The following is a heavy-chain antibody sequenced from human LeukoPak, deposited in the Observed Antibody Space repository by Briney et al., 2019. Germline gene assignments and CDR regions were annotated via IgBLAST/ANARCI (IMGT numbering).Heavy chain of an antibody. Sequence: GRSLRLSCAASGFTFVDYAMHWVRQAPGRGLEWVSGISWNSGNIDYADSVKGRFTISRDNAKNSLYLQMNSLRTDDTALYYCTKDITAGGLDYWGQGTLVTVSS. CDR3: TKDITAGGLDY. V-gene: IGHV3-9*01. CDR1: GFTFVDYA. J-gene: IGHJ4*02. CDR2: ISWNSGNI. D-gene: IGHD6-13*01.